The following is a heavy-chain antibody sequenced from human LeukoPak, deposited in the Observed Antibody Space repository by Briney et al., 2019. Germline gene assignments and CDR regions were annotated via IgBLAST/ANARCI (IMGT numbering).Heavy chain of an antibody. J-gene: IGHJ4*02. D-gene: IGHD3-10*01. Sequence: ASVKVSCKASGYTFKTYSFTWVRQAPGQGLEWMGRISAYNGDTNYAQKFQGRVALTADTLTRTGYMELTSLRSDDTAVYYCAFRGVIPNYFDYWGQGSLVAVSS. CDR2: ISAYNGDT. V-gene: IGHV1-18*01. CDR3: AFRGVIPNYFDY. CDR1: GYTFKTYS.